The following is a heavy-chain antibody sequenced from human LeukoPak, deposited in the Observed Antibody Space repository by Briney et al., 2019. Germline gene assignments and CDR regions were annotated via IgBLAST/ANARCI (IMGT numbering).Heavy chain of an antibody. Sequence: ASVKVSCKASGYTFTSYGISWVRQAPGQGLEWMGWISAYNGNTNYAQKLQGRVTMTTDTSTSTAYMELRSLRSDDTAVYYCAREEGLYCSSTSCYHGWFDPWGQGTLVTVSS. CDR1: GYTFTSYG. CDR3: AREEGLYCSSTSCYHGWFDP. CDR2: ISAYNGNT. D-gene: IGHD2-2*01. V-gene: IGHV1-18*01. J-gene: IGHJ5*02.